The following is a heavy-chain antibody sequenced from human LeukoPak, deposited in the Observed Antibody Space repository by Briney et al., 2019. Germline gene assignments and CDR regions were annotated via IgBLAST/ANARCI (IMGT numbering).Heavy chain of an antibody. V-gene: IGHV1-2*02. D-gene: IGHD3-22*01. CDR3: ARLSDSSGYYYLDY. CDR1: GYTFTGCY. J-gene: IGHJ4*02. CDR2: INLNSGGT. Sequence: GASVKVSCKASGYTFTGCYMHWVRQAPGQGLEWMGWINLNSGGTNYAQKFQGRVTMTRDTSISTAYMELSRLRYDDTAVYYCARLSDSSGYYYLDYWGQGTLVTVSS.